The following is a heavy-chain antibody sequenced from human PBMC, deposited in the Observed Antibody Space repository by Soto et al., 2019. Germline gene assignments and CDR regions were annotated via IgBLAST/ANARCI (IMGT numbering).Heavy chain of an antibody. V-gene: IGHV4-31*03. Sequence: QVQLQESGPGLVKPSQTLSLTCTVSGGSISSGGYYRTWIRQHPGKGLEWIVYNYYSGITYYNPSLKSRVTISLDTSKNQFSLKLSSVTAADTAVYYCARGSSIAGLYYGMDVWGQGTTVTVSS. CDR3: ARGSSIAGLYYGMDV. CDR2: NYYSGIT. J-gene: IGHJ6*02. D-gene: IGHD6-6*01. CDR1: GGSISSGGYY.